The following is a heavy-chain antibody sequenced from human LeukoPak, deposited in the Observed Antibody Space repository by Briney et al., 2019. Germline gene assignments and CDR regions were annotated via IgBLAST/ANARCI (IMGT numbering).Heavy chain of an antibody. CDR2: ISSSGSTI. CDR3: ARDGVSYYYDSSGGYYFDY. CDR1: GFTFSSYE. V-gene: IGHV3-48*03. D-gene: IGHD3-22*01. Sequence: PGGSLRLSCAASGFTFSSYEMNWVRQAPGKGLEWVSSISSSGSTIYYADSVKGRLTISRDNAKNSLYLQMNSLRAEDTAVYYCARDGVSYYYDSSGGYYFDYWGQGTLVTVSS. J-gene: IGHJ4*02.